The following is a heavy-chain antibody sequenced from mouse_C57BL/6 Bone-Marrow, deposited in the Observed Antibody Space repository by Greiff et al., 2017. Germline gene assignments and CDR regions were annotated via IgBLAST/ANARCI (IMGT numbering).Heavy chain of an antibody. CDR3: TRVILWFAY. J-gene: IGHJ3*01. Sequence: EVQLQQSGTVLARPGASVTMSCKTSGYTFTSYWMHWVKQRPGQGLEWIGAIYPGNSDTSYNQKFKGKDKLPAVTSASTAYMELSSLTNDDSAVYYCTRVILWFAYWGQGTLVTVSA. V-gene: IGHV1-5*01. CDR2: IYPGNSDT. CDR1: GYTFTSYW.